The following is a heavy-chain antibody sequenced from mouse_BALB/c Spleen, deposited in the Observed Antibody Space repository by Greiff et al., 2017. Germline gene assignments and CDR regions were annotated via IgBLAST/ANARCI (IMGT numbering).Heavy chain of an antibody. Sequence: EVQLQESGPGLVKPSQSLSLTCTVTGYSITSDYAWNWIRQFPGNKLEWMGYISYSGSTSYNPSLKSRISITRDTSKNQFFLQLNSVTAEDTATYYWARRGLLRYLYAMDYWGKGTSDTVSS. D-gene: IGHD1-1*01. CDR2: ISYSGST. CDR1: GYSITSDYA. CDR3: ARRGLLRYLYAMDY. V-gene: IGHV3-2*02. J-gene: IGHJ4*01.